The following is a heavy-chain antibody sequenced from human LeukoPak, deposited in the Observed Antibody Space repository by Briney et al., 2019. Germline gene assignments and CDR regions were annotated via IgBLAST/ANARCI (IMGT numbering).Heavy chain of an antibody. CDR2: ISWDGGST. CDR3: AKDPRGDYDILTGYSLPDY. J-gene: IGHJ4*02. Sequence: SGGPLRLSCAASGFTFDDYTMHWVRQAPGKGLEWVSLISWDGGSTYYADSVKGRFTISRDNSKNSLYLQMNSLRTEDTALYYCAKDPRGDYDILTGYSLPDYWGQGTLVTVSS. CDR1: GFTFDDYT. V-gene: IGHV3-43*01. D-gene: IGHD3-9*01.